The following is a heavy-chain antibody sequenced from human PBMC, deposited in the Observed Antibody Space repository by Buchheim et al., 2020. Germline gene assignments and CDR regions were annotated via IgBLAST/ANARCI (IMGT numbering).Heavy chain of an antibody. J-gene: IGHJ6*03. V-gene: IGHV3-48*01. CDR1: GFTFSSYS. Sequence: EVQLVESGGGLVQPGGSLRLSCAASGFTFSSYSMNWVRQAPGKGLEWVSYISSSSSTIYYADSVKGRFTISRDNAKNSLYLQMNSLRAEDTAVYYCARRIAARPEQYYYYYYMDVWGKGTT. CDR3: ARRIAARPEQYYYYYYMDV. D-gene: IGHD6-6*01. CDR2: ISSSSSTI.